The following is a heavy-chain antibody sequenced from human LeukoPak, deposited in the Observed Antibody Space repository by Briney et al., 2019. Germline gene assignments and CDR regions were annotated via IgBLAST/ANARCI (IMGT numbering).Heavy chain of an antibody. V-gene: IGHV1-2*02. D-gene: IGHD2-2*03. CDR1: RYTSTGYY. J-gene: IGHJ4*02. CDR2: INPNSGGT. CDR3: ARVYGYCGSTSGPDAYRGGADVDY. Sequence: GASVTDSCMPTRYTSTGYYMHWVRQAPGQGLEWMGWINPNSGGTNYAQKLQGRVNMTRDTSISRAYMELSRLRSDHTAVYYCARVYGYCGSTSGPDAYRGGADVDYWGQGTLVTVSS.